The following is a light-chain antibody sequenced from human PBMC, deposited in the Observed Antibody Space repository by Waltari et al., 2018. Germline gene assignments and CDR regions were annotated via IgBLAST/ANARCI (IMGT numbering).Light chain of an antibody. J-gene: IGKJ4*01. CDR1: QATSGW. CDR2: GAS. CDR3: QQATSLPLT. Sequence: DIQMTQSPSSVSASVGDRVTITCRASQATSGWLAWYQQKPGSAPKPLIYGASSLQSGVPSRFSGSGSGTDFTLTISSLQPEDFATYYCQQATSLPLTFGGGTKVEIK. V-gene: IGKV1-12*01.